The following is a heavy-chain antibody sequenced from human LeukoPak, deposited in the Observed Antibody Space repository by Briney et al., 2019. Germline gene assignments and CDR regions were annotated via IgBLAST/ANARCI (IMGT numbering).Heavy chain of an antibody. J-gene: IGHJ5*02. Sequence: SETLSLTCTVYGGSIRGTSYYWVWIRQPPGKGLEWLGSVHHSGSTYDNPSLKSRVTISVDTSKNQFSLKLISVTAADTAVYYSARRWTVAGRGRFDPWGQGTLVTVSS. V-gene: IGHV4-39*01. CDR3: ARRWTVAGRGRFDP. D-gene: IGHD6-19*01. CDR2: VHHSGST. CDR1: GGSIRGTSYY.